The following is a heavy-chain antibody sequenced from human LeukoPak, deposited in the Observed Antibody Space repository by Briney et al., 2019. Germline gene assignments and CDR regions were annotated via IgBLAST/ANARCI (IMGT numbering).Heavy chain of an antibody. CDR1: GYSFTSYW. J-gene: IGHJ6*03. CDR2: IYPGDSDT. D-gene: IGHD3-3*01. Sequence: GESLKISCKGSGYSFTSYWIGWVRPMPGKGLEWMGIIYPGDSDTRYSPSFQGQVTISADKSISTAYLQWSSLKASDTAMYYCARHVSIRFLEWLNPYYYYYMDVWGKGTTVTVSS. CDR3: ARHVSIRFLEWLNPYYYYYMDV. V-gene: IGHV5-51*01.